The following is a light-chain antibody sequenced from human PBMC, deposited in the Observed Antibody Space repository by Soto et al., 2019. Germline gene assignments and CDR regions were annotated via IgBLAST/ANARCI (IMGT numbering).Light chain of an antibody. CDR1: QRVSSN. Sequence: EIVMTQSPATLSVSPGERATLSCRASQRVSSNLAWYQQKPGQAPRLLIYDASTRATGVPATFSGSGSGTEFTLTISSLQSEDFAVYYCQQYKSWHPATFGQGTKVEIK. V-gene: IGKV3-15*01. CDR3: QQYKSWHPAT. J-gene: IGKJ1*01. CDR2: DAS.